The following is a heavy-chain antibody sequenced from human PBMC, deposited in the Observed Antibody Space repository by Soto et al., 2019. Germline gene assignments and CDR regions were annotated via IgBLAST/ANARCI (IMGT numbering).Heavy chain of an antibody. CDR1: GGSISSYY. CDR2: IYYSGST. CDR3: ARSTGVTHPFDP. J-gene: IGHJ5*02. V-gene: IGHV4-59*01. D-gene: IGHD3-10*01. Sequence: SETLSLTCTVSGGSISSYYWSWIRQPPGKGLEWIGYIYYSGSTNYNPSLKSRVTISVDTSKNQFSLKLSSVTAADTAVYYCARSTGVTHPFDPWGQGILVTVSS.